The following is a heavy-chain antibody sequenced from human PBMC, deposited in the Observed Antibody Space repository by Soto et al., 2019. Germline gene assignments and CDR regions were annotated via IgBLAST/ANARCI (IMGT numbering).Heavy chain of an antibody. D-gene: IGHD1-26*01. J-gene: IGHJ4*02. Sequence: GGSLRLSCAASGFTFSNAWMSWVRQAPGKGLEWVGRIKSKTDGGTTDYDAPVKGSFTISRDDSKNTLYLQMNSLKTEDIAVYACTTEGAGGSYYGYWGQGTLVTVSS. CDR3: TTEGAGGSYYGY. CDR2: IKSKTDGGTT. V-gene: IGHV3-15*01. CDR1: GFTFSNAW.